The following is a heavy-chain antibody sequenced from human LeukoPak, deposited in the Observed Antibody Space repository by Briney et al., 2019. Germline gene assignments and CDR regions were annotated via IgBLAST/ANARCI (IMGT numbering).Heavy chain of an antibody. CDR1: GFTFSSYW. D-gene: IGHD2-15*01. J-gene: IGHJ3*02. CDR3: ARHDIVGTDAFDI. CDR2: IKQDGSEK. V-gene: IGHV3-7*01. Sequence: GGSLRLSCAASGFTFSSYWMSWVRQAPGKGLEWVANIKQDGSEKYYVDSVKGRFTISRDNSKNTLYLQMNSLRAEDTAVYYCARHDIVGTDAFDIWGQGTMVTVSS.